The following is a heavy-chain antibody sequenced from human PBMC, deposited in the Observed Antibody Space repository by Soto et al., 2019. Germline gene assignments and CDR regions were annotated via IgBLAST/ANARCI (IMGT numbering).Heavy chain of an antibody. CDR3: ASAPGYYDSSGYYQFDY. CDR2: IIPIFGTA. Sequence: QVQLVQSGAEVKKPGSSVKVSCKASGGTFSSYAISWVRQAPGQGLEWMGGIIPIFGTANYAQKFQGRVTITPDESTSTAYMELSSLRSEDTAVYYCASAPGYYDSSGYYQFDYWGQGTLVTVSS. J-gene: IGHJ4*02. V-gene: IGHV1-69*01. CDR1: GGTFSSYA. D-gene: IGHD3-22*01.